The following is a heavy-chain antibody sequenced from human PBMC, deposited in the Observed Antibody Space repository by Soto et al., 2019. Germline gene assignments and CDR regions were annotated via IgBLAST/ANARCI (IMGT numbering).Heavy chain of an antibody. Sequence: GGSLRLSCAASGFTVSSNYMSWVRQAPGKGLEWVSVIYSGGSNTDYADSVKGRFTVSRDNAQKILYLHMNSLRAEDTALYYCARGWVDGLHFDSWGRGTLVTVSS. V-gene: IGHV3-53*01. CDR1: GFTVSSNY. CDR2: IYSGGSNT. D-gene: IGHD5-12*01. J-gene: IGHJ4*02. CDR3: ARGWVDGLHFDS.